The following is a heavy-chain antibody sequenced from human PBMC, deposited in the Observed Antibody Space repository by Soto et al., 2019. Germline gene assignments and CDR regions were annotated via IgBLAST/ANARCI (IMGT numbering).Heavy chain of an antibody. D-gene: IGHD3-16*01. J-gene: IGHJ6*02. Sequence: QVQLQASGPGLVKPSETLSLTCTVSGAPITTTKWWAWVRLPPGKGLEWIGELSRGDEGSSNPSLEGRFTMSLDKSNNHFSLKLTSVTAADTAIYYCATQTISYTWGVWGRGTSVTVSS. CDR2: LSRGDEG. V-gene: IGHV4-4*02. CDR1: GAPITTTKW. CDR3: ATQTISYTWGV.